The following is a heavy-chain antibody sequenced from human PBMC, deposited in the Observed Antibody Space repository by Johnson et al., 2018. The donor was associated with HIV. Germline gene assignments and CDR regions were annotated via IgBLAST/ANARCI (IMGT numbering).Heavy chain of an antibody. CDR2: INWNGGST. J-gene: IGHJ3*02. CDR1: GFTFDDYG. V-gene: IGHV3-20*04. CDR3: AKDRNWGWPVWAFDI. D-gene: IGHD3-16*01. Sequence: QLVESGGGLIQPGGSLRLSCAASGFTFDDYGMSWVRQAPGKGLEWVSGINWNGGSTGYADSVKGRFTISRDNAKNSLYLQMNSLRAEDTAVYYCAKDRNWGWPVWAFDIWDQGTMVTVSS.